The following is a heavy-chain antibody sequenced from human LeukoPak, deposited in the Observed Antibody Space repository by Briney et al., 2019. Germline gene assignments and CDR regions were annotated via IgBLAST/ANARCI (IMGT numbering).Heavy chain of an antibody. J-gene: IGHJ4*02. D-gene: IGHD3-3*01. CDR1: GFTFSSYG. CDR2: ISGSGGST. V-gene: IGHV3-23*01. CDR3: ARWPSFWSGLLEYFDY. Sequence: PGGSLRLSCAASGFTFSSYGMSWVRQAPGKGLEWVSAISGSGGSTYYADSVKGRFTISRDNSKNTLYLQMNSLRAEDTAVYYCARWPSFWSGLLEYFDYWGQGTLVTVSS.